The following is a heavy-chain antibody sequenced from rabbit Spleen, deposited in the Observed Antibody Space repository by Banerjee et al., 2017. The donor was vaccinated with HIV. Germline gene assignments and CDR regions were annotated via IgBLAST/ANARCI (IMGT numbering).Heavy chain of an antibody. J-gene: IGHJ4*01. CDR2: TAGGRSAFT. D-gene: IGHD4-1*01. Sequence: QSLEESGGGLVQPEGSLTLTCTTSGFSFSSNDYMCWVRQAPGKGLEWIACTAGGRSAFTYYASWAKGRFIMSRTSSTTVTLQMTSLTAADTATYFCARDLAGVIGWNFNLWGQGTLVTVS. CDR3: ARDLAGVIGWNFNL. CDR1: GFSFSSNDY. V-gene: IGHV1S40*01.